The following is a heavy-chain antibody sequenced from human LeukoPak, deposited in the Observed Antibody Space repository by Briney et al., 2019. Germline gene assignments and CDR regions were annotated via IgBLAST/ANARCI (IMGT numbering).Heavy chain of an antibody. Sequence: PSETLSLTCTVSGGSISSYYWSWIRQPPGKGLEWIGYIYYSGSTNYNPSLKSRVTISVDTSKNQFSLKLSSVTAADRAVYYCARRSSSYGLYYFDYWGQGTLVTVSS. CDR2: IYYSGST. V-gene: IGHV4-59*01. D-gene: IGHD6-13*01. CDR3: ARRSSSYGLYYFDY. CDR1: GGSISSYY. J-gene: IGHJ4*02.